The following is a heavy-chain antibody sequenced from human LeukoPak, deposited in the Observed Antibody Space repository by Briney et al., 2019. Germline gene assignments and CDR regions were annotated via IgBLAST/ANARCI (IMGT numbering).Heavy chain of an antibody. Sequence: PGGSLRLSCVASGFSFGTYSMHWARQVPGKGLEWVAVIWYDGSNEDYADSVKGRFTISRDNSKNTLYLQMNSLRAEDTAVYYCARDWRRDVGATTVDYWGQGTLVTVSS. CDR3: ARDWRRDVGATTVDY. V-gene: IGHV3-33*01. J-gene: IGHJ4*02. CDR1: GFSFGTYS. CDR2: IWYDGSNE. D-gene: IGHD1-26*01.